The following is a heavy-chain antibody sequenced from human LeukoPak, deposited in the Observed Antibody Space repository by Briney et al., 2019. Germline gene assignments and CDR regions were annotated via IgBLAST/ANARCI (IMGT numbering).Heavy chain of an antibody. CDR2: INHSGST. CDR3: ARDHGRWLQLRFPYYFDY. CDR1: GGSFSGYY. D-gene: IGHD5-24*01. Sequence: SETLSLTCAVYGGSFSGYYWSWIRQPPGKGLEWIGEINHSGSTDYNPSLKSRVTISVDTSKNQFSLKLSSVTAADTAVYYCARDHGRWLQLRFPYYFDYWGQGTLVTVSS. J-gene: IGHJ4*02. V-gene: IGHV4-34*01.